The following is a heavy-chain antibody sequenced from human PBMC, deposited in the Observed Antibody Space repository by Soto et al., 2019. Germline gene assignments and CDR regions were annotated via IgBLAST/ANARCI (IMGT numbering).Heavy chain of an antibody. CDR1: GFTFSIYA. Sequence: GGSLRLSCAASGFTFSIYAMSWVRQAPGKGLEWVSAISGSGGSTYYADSVKGRFTISRDNSKNTLYLQMNSLRAEDTAVYYCAKPMVRGVTSYYYYGMEVWGQGTTVTVSS. V-gene: IGHV3-23*01. J-gene: IGHJ6*02. D-gene: IGHD3-10*01. CDR3: AKPMVRGVTSYYYYGMEV. CDR2: ISGSGGST.